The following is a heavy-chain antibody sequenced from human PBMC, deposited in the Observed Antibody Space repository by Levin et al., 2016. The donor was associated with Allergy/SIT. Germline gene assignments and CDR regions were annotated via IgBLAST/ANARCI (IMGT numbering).Heavy chain of an antibody. CDR2: ISSSSSYI. D-gene: IGHD6-19*01. V-gene: IGHV3-21*01. Sequence: GESLKISCAASGFTFSSYSMNWVRQAPGKGLEWVSSISSSSSYIYYADSVKGRFTISRDNAKNSLYLQMNSLRAEDTAVYYCARSQWLARDLDYWGQGTLVTASS. CDR1: GFTFSSYS. CDR3: ARSQWLARDLDY. J-gene: IGHJ4*02.